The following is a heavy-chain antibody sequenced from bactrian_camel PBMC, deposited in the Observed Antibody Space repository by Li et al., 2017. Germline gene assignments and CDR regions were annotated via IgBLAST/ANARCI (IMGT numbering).Heavy chain of an antibody. Sequence: VQLVESGGGLVQPGGSLRLSCAASGVTFSNLEMGWVRQAAGKGLEWVSGIMKSGSTSYADSVKGRFTISRDNARNTLYLQLNSLKIEDTAMYYCATGGIYVLYAILGQGTQVTV. J-gene: IGHJ4*01. D-gene: IGHD7*01. V-gene: IGHV3S42*01. CDR2: IMKSGST. CDR1: GVTFSNLE.